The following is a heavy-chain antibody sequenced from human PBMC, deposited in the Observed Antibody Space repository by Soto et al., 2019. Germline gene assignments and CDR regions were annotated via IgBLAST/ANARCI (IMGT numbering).Heavy chain of an antibody. Sequence: PGGSLRLSCAASGLTVSTNPMSWVRQTPGKGLEWVSVSGGGGGTHYADSVKGSFTISRDNSKNTLYLQLNSLRAEDTAVYFCAKDPYIWGSYRYPFDYWGQGTLVTVSS. CDR1: GLTVSTNP. CDR2: SGGGGGT. CDR3: AKDPYIWGSYRYPFDY. D-gene: IGHD3-16*02. V-gene: IGHV3-66*01. J-gene: IGHJ4*02.